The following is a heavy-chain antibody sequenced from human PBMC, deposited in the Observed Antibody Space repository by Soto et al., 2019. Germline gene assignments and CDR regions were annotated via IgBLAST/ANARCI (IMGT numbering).Heavy chain of an antibody. CDR2: IYYSGIT. D-gene: IGHD5-12*01. Sequence: SETLSLTCTVSGGSISTYYWSWIRQPPGKGLEWIGYIYYSGITDYNPSLKSRVTISVDASKNQFSLRLISVTAADTAIYFCAREGNLGRWLQPLDFWGQGTLVTVSS. V-gene: IGHV4-59*01. CDR1: GGSISTYY. J-gene: IGHJ4*02. CDR3: AREGNLGRWLQPLDF.